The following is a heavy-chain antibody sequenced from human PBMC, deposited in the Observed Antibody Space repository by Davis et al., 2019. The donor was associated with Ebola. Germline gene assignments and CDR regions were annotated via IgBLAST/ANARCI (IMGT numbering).Heavy chain of an antibody. CDR1: GFTFSGSA. CDR3: VREGGGSWGY. D-gene: IGHD2-15*01. CDR2: IRSKANSYAT. Sequence: GESLKISCAASGFTFSGSAMHWVRQASGKGLEWVGRIRSKANSYATAYAASVKGRFTISRDDSKNTAYLQMNSLKTEDTAVYYCVREGGGSWGYWGQGTLVTVSS. J-gene: IGHJ4*02. V-gene: IGHV3-73*01.